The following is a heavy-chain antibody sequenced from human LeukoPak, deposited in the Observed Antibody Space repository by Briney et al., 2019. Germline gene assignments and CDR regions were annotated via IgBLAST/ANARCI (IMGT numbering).Heavy chain of an antibody. V-gene: IGHV1-69*05. CDR1: GGSFSSFG. Sequence: ASVKVSCKASGGSFSSFGISWVRQAPGQGLQWMGGTIPLFETANYAQKFQGRVTITTDESTSTAYVELNNLQFEDTAVYYCAVTKGSVAGNPFHPWGQGTLVTVSS. J-gene: IGHJ5*02. CDR2: TIPLFETA. D-gene: IGHD6-19*01. CDR3: AVTKGSVAGNPFHP.